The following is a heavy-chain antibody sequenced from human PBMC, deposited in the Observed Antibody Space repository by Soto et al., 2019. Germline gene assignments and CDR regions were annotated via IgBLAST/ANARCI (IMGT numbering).Heavy chain of an antibody. CDR3: SRRVESLELGYYYYCWAG. V-gene: IGHV6-1*01. CDR1: GDSVSSNSAA. Sequence: SQTLSLTCAISGDSVSSNSAAWNWIRQSPSRGLEWLGRTYYRSKWYNDYAVSVKSRITINPDTSKNQFSLQLNSVTPEDTAVYYCSRRVESLELGYYYYCWAGWGKETTGTV. J-gene: IGHJ6*03. CDR2: TYYRSKWYN. D-gene: IGHD1-7*01.